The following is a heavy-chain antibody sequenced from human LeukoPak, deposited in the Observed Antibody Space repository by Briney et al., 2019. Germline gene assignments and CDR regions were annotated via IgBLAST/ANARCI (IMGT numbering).Heavy chain of an antibody. J-gene: IGHJ4*02. D-gene: IGHD1-26*01. V-gene: IGHV4-30-2*01. CDR2: IYQNGTP. CDR1: GGSITSGDYT. Sequence: PSETLSLTCAVSGGSITSGDYTWSWIRQPPGKGLEWIGFIYQNGTPYYNPSLKSRVTMSVDTSRNQFSLKLSSVSAADTAVYYCARIPLLFPSGGHYGEYYFDYWGQGTLVTVSS. CDR3: ARIPLLFPSGGHYGEYYFDY.